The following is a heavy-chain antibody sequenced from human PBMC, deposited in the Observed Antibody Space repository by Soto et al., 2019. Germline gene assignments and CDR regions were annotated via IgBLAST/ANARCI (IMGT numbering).Heavy chain of an antibody. J-gene: IGHJ5*02. CDR2: ISTYNGNT. Sequence: QVQLVQSGAEVKKPGASVKVSCKASGYTFTSYAISWVRQAPGQGLEWMGWISTYNGNTKCPQKRQGRVTMTTDTSTSTAYMELRSLRSDDTAVYYCARDIGPLRIAAAAAGWFDPWGQGTLVTVSS. V-gene: IGHV1-18*01. CDR3: ARDIGPLRIAAAAAGWFDP. CDR1: GYTFTSYA. D-gene: IGHD6-13*01.